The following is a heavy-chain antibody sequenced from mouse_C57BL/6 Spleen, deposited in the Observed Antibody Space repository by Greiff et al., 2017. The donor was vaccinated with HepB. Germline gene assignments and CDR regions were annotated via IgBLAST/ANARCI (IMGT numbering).Heavy chain of an antibody. Sequence: EVQRVESGPELVKPGASVKIPCKASGYTFTDYNMDWVKQSHGKSLEWIGDINPNNGGTIYNQKFKGKATLTVDKSSSTAYMELRSLTSEDTAVYYCARKVYDYYAMDYWGQGTSVTVSS. CDR2: INPNNGGT. CDR1: GYTFTDYN. J-gene: IGHJ4*01. CDR3: ARKVYDYYAMDY. V-gene: IGHV1-18*01. D-gene: IGHD1-3*01.